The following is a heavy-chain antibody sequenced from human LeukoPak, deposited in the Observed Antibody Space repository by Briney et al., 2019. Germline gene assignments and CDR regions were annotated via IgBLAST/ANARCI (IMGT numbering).Heavy chain of an antibody. Sequence: SETLSLTCTVSGGSISSGDYYWGWIRQPPGKGLEWIGYIYYSGSTYYNPSLKSRVTISVDTSKNQFSLKLSSVTAADTAVYHCAREGSGYCSSTSCPYYGMDVWGQGTTVTVSS. CDR2: IYYSGST. D-gene: IGHD2-2*01. J-gene: IGHJ6*02. CDR1: GGSISSGDYY. V-gene: IGHV4-30-4*01. CDR3: AREGSGYCSSTSCPYYGMDV.